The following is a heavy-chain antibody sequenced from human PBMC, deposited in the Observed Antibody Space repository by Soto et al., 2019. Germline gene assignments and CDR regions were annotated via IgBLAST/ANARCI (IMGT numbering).Heavy chain of an antibody. J-gene: IGHJ4*02. Sequence: GGSLRLSCAASGFTFSSYSMNWVRQAPGKGLEWVSYISSSSSTIYYADSVKGRVTISRDNAKNSLYLQLSCVRAEDTAVYYCARHPFAQDWSGWSDYWGQGALVTVSS. D-gene: IGHD6-19*01. CDR1: GFTFSSYS. V-gene: IGHV3-48*01. CDR2: ISSSSSTI. CDR3: ARHPFAQDWSGWSDY.